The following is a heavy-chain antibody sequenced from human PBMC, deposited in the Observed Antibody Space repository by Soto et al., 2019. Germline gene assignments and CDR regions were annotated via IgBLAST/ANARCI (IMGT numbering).Heavy chain of an antibody. D-gene: IGHD1-7*01. CDR2: IYSVGST. V-gene: IGHV3-53*01. CDR3: AREYSSITGTFDY. J-gene: IGHJ4*02. Sequence: GSLRLSCAASVFTGSSNYVSWVRPAPGKGLEWVSVIYSVGSTYYADSLKGRFTISRDNSKNTLYLQMNSLRAEDTAVYYCAREYSSITGTFDYWGQGTLVTVSS. CDR1: VFTGSSNY.